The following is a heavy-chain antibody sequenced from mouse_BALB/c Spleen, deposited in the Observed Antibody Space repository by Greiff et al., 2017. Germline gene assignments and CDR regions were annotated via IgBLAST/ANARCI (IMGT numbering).Heavy chain of an antibody. CDR3: ARGLVSFDY. CDR1: GFTFSSYT. CDR2: ISNGGGST. V-gene: IGHV5-12-2*01. Sequence: DVKLVESGGGLVQPGGSLKLSCAASGFTFSSYTMSWVRQTPEKRLEWVAYISNGGGSTYYPDTVKGRFTISRDNAKNTLYLQMSSLKSEDTAMYYCARGLVSFDYWGQGTTLTVSS. D-gene: IGHD2-10*02. J-gene: IGHJ2*01.